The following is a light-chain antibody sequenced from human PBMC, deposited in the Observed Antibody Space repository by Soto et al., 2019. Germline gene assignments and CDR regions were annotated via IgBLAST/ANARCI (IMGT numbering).Light chain of an antibody. CDR1: SSDVGGYSY. CDR3: CSYAGSYPGV. J-gene: IGLJ6*01. Sequence: QSALTQPRSVSGSPGPSVTISCTGTSSDVGGYSYVSWYQQHPGKAPKVLISDVSKRPSGVPDRFSDSKPGNTASLTISGLQAEDEADYHCCSYAGSYPGVFGSGTKLTVL. V-gene: IGLV2-11*01. CDR2: DVS.